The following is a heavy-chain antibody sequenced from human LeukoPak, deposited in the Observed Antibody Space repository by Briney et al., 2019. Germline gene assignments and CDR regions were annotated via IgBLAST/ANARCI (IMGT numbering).Heavy chain of an antibody. J-gene: IGHJ4*02. V-gene: IGHV3-9*01. Sequence: PGGSLRLSCAASGFTFDDYAMHWVRQAPGKGLEWVSGISWNSGTRGYADSVKGRFTISRDNAKNSLYLQMNSLTAEDTALYYCAKDWYSSSWSLFDYWGQETLVTVSS. D-gene: IGHD6-13*01. CDR3: AKDWYSSSWSLFDY. CDR2: ISWNSGTR. CDR1: GFTFDDYA.